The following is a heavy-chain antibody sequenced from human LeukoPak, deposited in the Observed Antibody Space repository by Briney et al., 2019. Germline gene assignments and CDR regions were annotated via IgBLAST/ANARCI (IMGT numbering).Heavy chain of an antibody. CDR3: AREGITMIPLDY. J-gene: IGHJ4*02. Sequence: PGGSLRLSCAASGFTFSSYEMNWVRQAPGKGLEGVSYISSSGSTIYYADSVKGRFTISRDNAKNSLYLQMNSLRAEDTAVYYCAREGITMIPLDYWGQGTLVTVSS. CDR2: ISSSGSTI. CDR1: GFTFSSYE. D-gene: IGHD3-22*01. V-gene: IGHV3-48*03.